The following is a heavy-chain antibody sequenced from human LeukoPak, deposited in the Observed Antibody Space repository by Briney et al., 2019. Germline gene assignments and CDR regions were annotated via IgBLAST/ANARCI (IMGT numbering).Heavy chain of an antibody. D-gene: IGHD3-3*01. Sequence: ASVKVSCKVSGYTLTELSMHWVRQAPGKGLEWMGGFDPEDGETIYAQKFQGRVTMTEDTSTDTAYMELSSLRSEDTAVYYCARQAVNYDFWSGYRDWFDPWGQGTLVTVSS. CDR2: FDPEDGET. CDR3: ARQAVNYDFWSGYRDWFDP. V-gene: IGHV1-24*01. CDR1: GYTLTELS. J-gene: IGHJ5*02.